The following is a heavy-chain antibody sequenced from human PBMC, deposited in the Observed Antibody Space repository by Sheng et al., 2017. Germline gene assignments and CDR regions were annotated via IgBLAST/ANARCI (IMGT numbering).Heavy chain of an antibody. CDR2: ISGGDDDX. Sequence: VQLLESGGGLVQPGGSLRLSCAVSGFTLRSYAMSWVRQAPGKGWSGSQPISGGDDDXSYADSVKGRFTISRDNVKNTLYLQMNSLRAEDTAVYYCAQVFSYMDVWGKGTTVSV. CDR3: AQVFSYMDV. CDR1: GFTLRSYA. J-gene: IGHJ6*03. D-gene: IGHD3-3*01. V-gene: IGHV3-23*01.